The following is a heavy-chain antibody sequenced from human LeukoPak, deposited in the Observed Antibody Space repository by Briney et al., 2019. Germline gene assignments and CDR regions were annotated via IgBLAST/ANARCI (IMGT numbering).Heavy chain of an antibody. CDR3: ATTTGGPYNWFDP. V-gene: IGHV4-38-2*02. CDR2: IYQSGST. CDR1: GYSIRSAYY. Sequence: SETLSLTCTVSGYSIRSAYYWGWIRQPPGKGLEWIGTIYQSGSTSYNPSLKSRVTILVDTSKNQFSLKLSSVTAADTAVYYCATTTGGPYNWFDPWGQGTPVTVSS. D-gene: IGHD1-1*01. J-gene: IGHJ5*02.